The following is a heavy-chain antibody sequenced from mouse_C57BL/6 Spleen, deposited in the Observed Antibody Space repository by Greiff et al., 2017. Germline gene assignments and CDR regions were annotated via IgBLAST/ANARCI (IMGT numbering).Heavy chain of an antibody. V-gene: IGHV1-22*01. CDR3: ARGAVGSPLFAY. J-gene: IGHJ3*01. D-gene: IGHD3-3*01. Sequence: EVKLMESGPELVKPGASVKMSCKASGYTFTDYNITWVKQSHGKGLEWFGYINPKNGGTSYNQKFKGKATLTVNKSSSTAYMELRSLTSEDSAVYYCARGAVGSPLFAYWGQGTLVTVSA. CDR1: GYTFTDYN. CDR2: INPKNGGT.